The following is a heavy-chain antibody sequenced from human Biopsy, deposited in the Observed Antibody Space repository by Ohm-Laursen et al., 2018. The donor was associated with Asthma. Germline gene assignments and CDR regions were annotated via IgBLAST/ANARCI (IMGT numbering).Heavy chain of an antibody. CDR3: ARDVMEWYLPAFDF. CDR1: GFTFRSYA. V-gene: IGHV3-30-3*01. J-gene: IGHJ4*02. Sequence: SLRLSCPASGFTFRSYAMHWVRQAPAKGLEWVAVGGSYYDGGLKYYADSVNGRFTVARDDSKNTLYLQMNSLRPDDTAVYYCARDVMEWYLPAFDFWGQGTLVTVSS. D-gene: IGHD3-3*01. CDR2: GGSYYDGGLK.